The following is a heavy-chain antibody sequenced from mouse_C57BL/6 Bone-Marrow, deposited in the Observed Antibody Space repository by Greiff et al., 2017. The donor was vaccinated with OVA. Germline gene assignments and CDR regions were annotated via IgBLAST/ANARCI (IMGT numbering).Heavy chain of an antibody. CDR2: IYPGNSDT. D-gene: IGHD2-3*01. CDR3: RWHYWYFDV. J-gene: IGHJ1*03. CDR1: GSTFTSYW. V-gene: IGHV1-5*01. Sequence: EVKVEESGTVLVRPGASVKMSCKTSGSTFTSYWMHWLKQRPGQGLEWLGAIYPGNSDTSYNQQFKGQAKLTAVTSASTAYMELSSLTNEDSEVYYCRWHYWYFDVWGTGTTVTVSS.